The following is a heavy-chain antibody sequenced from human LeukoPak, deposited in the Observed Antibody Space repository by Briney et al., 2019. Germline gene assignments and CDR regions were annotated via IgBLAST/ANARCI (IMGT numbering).Heavy chain of an antibody. CDR2: ISLTTTTV. CDR1: GFTFSSSYS. J-gene: IGHJ4*02. Sequence: GGSLRLSCAASGFTFSSSYSMNWVRQAPGKGLEGVAHISLTTTTVSYADSVKDRFTMSRDNAKNSLFLQMNSLGAEDTAVYYCARDGDWAFGYWGQGTLVTVS. D-gene: IGHD2-21*02. CDR3: ARDGDWAFGY. V-gene: IGHV3-48*01.